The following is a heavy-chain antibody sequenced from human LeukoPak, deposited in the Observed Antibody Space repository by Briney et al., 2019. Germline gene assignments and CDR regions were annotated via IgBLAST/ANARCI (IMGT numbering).Heavy chain of an antibody. D-gene: IGHD6-19*01. CDR2: TYYSSKWYN. V-gene: IGHV6-1*01. CDR1: GDSVSRNSAT. Sequence: SQTLSLTCAISGDSVSRNSATWIWLRQSPSRGLEWLGRTYYSSKWYNDYGLSVRGRITVNPDTSTNQFSLQLNSVTPEDTAVYYCARAPHGSGCDYWSQGNLVTVSS. J-gene: IGHJ4*02. CDR3: ARAPHGSGCDY.